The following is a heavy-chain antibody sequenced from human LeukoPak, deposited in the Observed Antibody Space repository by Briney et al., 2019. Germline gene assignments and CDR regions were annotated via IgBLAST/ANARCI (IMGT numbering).Heavy chain of an antibody. V-gene: IGHV1-3*01. CDR2: INAGNGNT. CDR1: GYTFTSYA. Sequence: GASVKVSCKASGYTFTSYAMHWVRQAPGQRLEWMGWINAGNGNTKYSQKFQGRVTITRDTSASTAYMELSSLRSEDTAVYYCARDPGIPLAGTLEFFQHWGQGTLVTVSS. CDR3: ARDPGIPLAGTLEFFQH. J-gene: IGHJ1*01. D-gene: IGHD6-19*01.